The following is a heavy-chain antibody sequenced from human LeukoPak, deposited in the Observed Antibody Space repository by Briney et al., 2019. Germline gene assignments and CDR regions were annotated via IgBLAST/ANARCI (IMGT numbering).Heavy chain of an antibody. D-gene: IGHD3-16*01. V-gene: IGHV3-33*01. CDR3: AREGPNDFVWGSPAPADAFDI. Sequence: GGSLRLSCAASGFTFSSYGMHWVRQAPGKGLEWVAVMSYDGSNKYYADSVKGRFTISRDNAKNSLYLQMNSLRAEDTAVYYCAREGPNDFVWGSPAPADAFDIWGQGTMVTVSS. CDR2: MSYDGSNK. J-gene: IGHJ3*02. CDR1: GFTFSSYG.